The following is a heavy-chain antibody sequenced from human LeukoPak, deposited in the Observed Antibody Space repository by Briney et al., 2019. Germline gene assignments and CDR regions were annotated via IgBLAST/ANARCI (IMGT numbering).Heavy chain of an antibody. CDR1: GYTLTSYF. Sequence: ASVKVSCKASGYTLTSYFIHWVRQAPGQGLEWMGWINPNSGGTNYAQKFQGRVTMTRDTSISTAYMELSRLRSDDTAVYYCARDFGRGYSYGYKDYWGQGTLVTVS. CDR2: INPNSGGT. D-gene: IGHD5-18*01. CDR3: ARDFGRGYSYGYKDY. V-gene: IGHV1-2*02. J-gene: IGHJ4*02.